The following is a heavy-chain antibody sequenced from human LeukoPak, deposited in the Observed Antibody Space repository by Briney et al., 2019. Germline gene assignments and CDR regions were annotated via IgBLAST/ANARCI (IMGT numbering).Heavy chain of an antibody. V-gene: IGHV4-30-2*01. CDR1: GGSISSSGYS. D-gene: IGHD4-11*01. J-gene: IGHJ4*02. Sequence: SQTLSLTCAVSGGSISSSGYSWSWIRQPPGKGLEWIGYIYHSGGTYYNPSLKSRVTISVDRSSNQFSLKLTSVTAADTAVYYCARTVTTTHFNYWGQGTLVTVSS. CDR3: ARTVTTTHFNY. CDR2: IYHSGGT.